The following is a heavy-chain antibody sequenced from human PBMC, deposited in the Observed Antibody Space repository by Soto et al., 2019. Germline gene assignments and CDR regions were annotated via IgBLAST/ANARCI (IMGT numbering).Heavy chain of an antibody. J-gene: IGHJ4*02. CDR3: ARGSSSCCPDY. D-gene: IGHD6-13*01. V-gene: IGHV4-4*07. CDR1: GGSISSYY. CDR2: TDTSGST. Sequence: QVKLQESGPGLVKPSETLSLTCTASGGSISSYYWSWIRQHPGKGLRWIGRTDTSGSTNYKPSLKSRVTMSGDTSKNQFSLMLSSVTAADTAVYYCARGSSSCCPDYWGQGTLVTVSS.